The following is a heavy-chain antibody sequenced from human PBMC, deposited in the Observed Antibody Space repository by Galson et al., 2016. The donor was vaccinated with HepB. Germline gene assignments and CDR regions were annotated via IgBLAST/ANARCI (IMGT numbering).Heavy chain of an antibody. CDR3: ASPARGTHYGEYFVT. V-gene: IGHV4-39*01. D-gene: IGHD1-26*01. Sequence: SETLSLTCTVSGGSIISAHCYWGWIRQPPGKGLEWMGSFHYSGRTDYNPSLRGRVTISADTSKNQFFLKVTSVTVADTAMYFCASPARGTHYGEYFVTWGQGTLVTVSS. CDR1: GGSIISAHCY. J-gene: IGHJ4*02. CDR2: FHYSGRT.